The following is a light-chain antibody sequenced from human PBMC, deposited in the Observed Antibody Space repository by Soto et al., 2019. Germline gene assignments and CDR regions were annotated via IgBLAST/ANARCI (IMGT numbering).Light chain of an antibody. V-gene: IGKV1-39*01. CDR1: QSISTY. J-gene: IGKJ2*01. CDR3: QQSYSTPYT. Sequence: DIQMTQSPSSLSASLGDRVTITCRASQSISTYVNWYHQKLGKAPKLLIYAASNLQSGVSSRFSGSGSGTDFTLTISSLQPEDSATYYCQQSYSTPYTFGQGTQLEIK. CDR2: AAS.